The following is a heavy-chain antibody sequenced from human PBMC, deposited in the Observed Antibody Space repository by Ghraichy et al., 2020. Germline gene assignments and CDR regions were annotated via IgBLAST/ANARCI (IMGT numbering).Heavy chain of an antibody. D-gene: IGHD2-15*01. CDR2: MNPNSGNT. CDR3: ARPLGYCGGDNCRPYYFES. V-gene: IGHV1-8*01. CDR1: GYTFTSYD. Sequence: ASVKVSCKASGYTFTSYDINWVRQAAGQGLEWMGWMNPNSGNTGYAQKFQGRVTMTRNTSISTAYMELSSLRSDDTAVYYCARPLGYCGGDNCRPYYFESWGQGTLVTVSS. J-gene: IGHJ4*02.